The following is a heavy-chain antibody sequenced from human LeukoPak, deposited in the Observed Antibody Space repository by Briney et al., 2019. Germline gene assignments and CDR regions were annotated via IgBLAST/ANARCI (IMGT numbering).Heavy chain of an antibody. V-gene: IGHV3-33*01. J-gene: IGHJ6*03. CDR3: AGATYYYYYYMDV. CDR1: GFTFSSYG. CDR2: IWYDGSNK. Sequence: GRSLRLSCAASGFTFSSYGMHWVRQAPGKGLEWVAVIWYDGSNKYYADSVKGRFTTSRDNSKNTLYLQMNSLRAEDTAVYYCAGATYYYYYYMDVWGKGTTVTVSS.